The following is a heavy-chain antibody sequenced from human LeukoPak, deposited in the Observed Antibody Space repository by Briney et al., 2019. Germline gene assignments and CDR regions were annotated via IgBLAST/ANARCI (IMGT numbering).Heavy chain of an antibody. Sequence: GGSLRLSCAPSGFTFSGSAMHWVREASGKGLEWVGRIRSKANSYATAYAASVKGRFTISRDDSKNTAYLQMNSLKTEDTAVYYCTPGDFWSGYYYQNWFDPWGQGTLVTVSS. V-gene: IGHV3-73*01. CDR1: GFTFSGSA. J-gene: IGHJ5*02. CDR2: IRSKANSYAT. D-gene: IGHD3-3*01. CDR3: TPGDFWSGYYYQNWFDP.